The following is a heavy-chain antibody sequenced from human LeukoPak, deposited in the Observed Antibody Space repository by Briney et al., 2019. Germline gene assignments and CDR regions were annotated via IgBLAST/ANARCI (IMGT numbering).Heavy chain of an antibody. J-gene: IGHJ4*02. CDR3: ARGPRSAITMVRGVIITHPFDY. Sequence: PSETLSLTCAVYGGSFSGYYWSWIRQPPGKGLEWIGEINHSGSTNYNPSLKSRVTISVDTSKNQFSLKLSSVTAADTAVYYCARGPRSAITMVRGVIITHPFDYWGQGTLVTVSS. CDR1: GGSFSGYY. D-gene: IGHD3-10*01. V-gene: IGHV4-34*01. CDR2: INHSGST.